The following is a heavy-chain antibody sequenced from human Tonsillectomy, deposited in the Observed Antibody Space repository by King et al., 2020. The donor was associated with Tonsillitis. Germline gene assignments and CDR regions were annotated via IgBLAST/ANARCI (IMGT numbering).Heavy chain of an antibody. CDR1: GGSISSGSYY. Sequence: QVQLQESGPGLVKPSQTLSLTCTVSGGSISSGSYYWSWIRQPAGKGLEWIGRIYTSGSTNYNPSLKSRVTVSVDTSKNQFSLKLSSMTAADTAVCYCAREGYSSSPYYYHYYMDVWGKGTTVTVSS. J-gene: IGHJ6*03. CDR2: IYTSGST. CDR3: AREGYSSSPYYYHYYMDV. V-gene: IGHV4-61*02. D-gene: IGHD6-6*01.